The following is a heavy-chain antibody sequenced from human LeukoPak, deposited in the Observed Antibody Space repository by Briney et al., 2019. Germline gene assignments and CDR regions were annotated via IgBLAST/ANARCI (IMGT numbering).Heavy chain of an antibody. D-gene: IGHD2-15*01. CDR2: INPGSGDT. Sequence: ASVKVSCKASGYTFTGYFMHWVRQAPGQGLEWMGWINPGSGDTKYAQKFQGRVTMTRDTSISTAYMELSRLRSDDTAVYYCSRGVVVAADPTDVWGKGTTVTVS. CDR1: GYTFTGYF. J-gene: IGHJ6*03. CDR3: SRGVVVAADPTDV. V-gene: IGHV1-2*02.